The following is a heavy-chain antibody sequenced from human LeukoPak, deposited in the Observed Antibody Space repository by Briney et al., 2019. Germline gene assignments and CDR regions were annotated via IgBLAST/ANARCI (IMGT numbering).Heavy chain of an antibody. CDR1: GFTFSSYG. V-gene: IGHV3-30*18. J-gene: IGHJ4*02. Sequence: GGSLRLSCAASGFTFSSYGMHWVRQAPGKGLEWVAVISYDGSNKYYADSVKGRFTISRDNSKNTLYLQMNSLRAEDTAVYYCAKPDSSGWSFDYWGQGTLVTVSS. CDR3: AKPDSSGWSFDY. CDR2: ISYDGSNK. D-gene: IGHD6-19*01.